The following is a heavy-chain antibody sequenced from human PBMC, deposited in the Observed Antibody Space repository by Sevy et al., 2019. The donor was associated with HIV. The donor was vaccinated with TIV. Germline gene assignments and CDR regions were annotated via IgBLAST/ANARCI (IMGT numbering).Heavy chain of an antibody. J-gene: IGHJ2*01. D-gene: IGHD2-8*02. V-gene: IGHV3-23*03. CDR2: IYTGGST. Sequence: GGSLRLSCAASGFSFSYSVMSWVRQAPGKGLEWVSVIYTGGSTYYADSVTGRFTMSRDTSKNTVYLQMDSLSAEDTAVYYCARDHGGVQDWYFDLWGRGTLVTVSS. CDR3: ARDHGGVQDWYFDL. CDR1: GFSFSYSV.